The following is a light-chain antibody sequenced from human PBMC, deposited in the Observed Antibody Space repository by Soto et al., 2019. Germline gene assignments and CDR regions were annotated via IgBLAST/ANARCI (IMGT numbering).Light chain of an antibody. V-gene: IGKV1-5*03. CDR2: KAS. CDR1: QSINSW. Sequence: DIQMTQSPSTLSASVGDRVTITCRASQSINSWLAWYQQKPGKAPKLLIYKASTLGNGVPSRFSGSGSGTEFSLTISSLQTENFATYYCQQYKSHCTFGSGTKVDIK. CDR3: QQYKSHCT. J-gene: IGKJ3*01.